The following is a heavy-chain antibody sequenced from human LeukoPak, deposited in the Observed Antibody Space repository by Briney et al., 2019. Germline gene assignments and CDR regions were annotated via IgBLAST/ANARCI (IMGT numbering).Heavy chain of an antibody. J-gene: IGHJ4*02. CDR3: AKAAPEITMIVVPVTPYY. D-gene: IGHD3-22*01. CDR2: IRYDGSNK. V-gene: IGHV3-30*02. Sequence: GGSLRLSCAASGFTFSSYGMHWVRQAPGKGLEWVAFIRYDGSNKYYADSVKGRFTISRDNSKNTLYLQMNSLRAEDTAVYYCAKAAPEITMIVVPVTPYYWGQGTLVTVSS. CDR1: GFTFSSYG.